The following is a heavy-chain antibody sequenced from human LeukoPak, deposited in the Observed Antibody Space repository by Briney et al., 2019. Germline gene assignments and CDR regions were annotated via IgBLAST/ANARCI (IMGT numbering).Heavy chain of an antibody. CDR3: AKAYSMYYYDSSVTFADAFDI. CDR1: GFTFDDYA. V-gene: IGHV3-9*01. J-gene: IGHJ3*02. D-gene: IGHD3-22*01. Sequence: PGRSLRLSCAASGFTFDDYAMHWVRQAPGKGLEWVSGISWNSGSIGYADSVKGRFTISRDNAKNSLYLQMNSLRAEDTALYYCAKAYSMYYYDSSVTFADAFDIWGKGTMVTVSS. CDR2: ISWNSGSI.